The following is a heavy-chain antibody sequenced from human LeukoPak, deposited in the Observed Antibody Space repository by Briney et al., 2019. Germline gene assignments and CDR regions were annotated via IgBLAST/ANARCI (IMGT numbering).Heavy chain of an antibody. CDR1: GFTFSDYY. V-gene: IGHV3-11*01. D-gene: IGHD3-3*01. J-gene: IGHJ4*02. CDR2: ISSSGSTI. CDR3: ARVPYYDFWSGPFDY. Sequence: GGSLRLSCAASGFTFSDYYMSWIRQAPGKGLEWVSHISSSGSTIYYADSVKGRFTISRDNSKNTLYLQMNSLRAEDTAVYYCARVPYYDFWSGPFDYWGQGTLVTVS.